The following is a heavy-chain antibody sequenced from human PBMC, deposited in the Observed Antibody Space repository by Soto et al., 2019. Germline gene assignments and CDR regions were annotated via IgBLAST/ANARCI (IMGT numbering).Heavy chain of an antibody. CDR2: FDPEDGET. V-gene: IGHV1-24*01. CDR3: ATDSLDTAMVSHYFDY. J-gene: IGHJ4*02. CDR1: GYTLTELS. Sequence: QVQLVQSGAEVKKPGASVKVSCKVSGYTLTELSMHWVRQAPGKGLEWMGGFDPEDGETIYAQKFQGRVTMTEDTSTDTAYMELSSLRSEDTDVYYCATDSLDTAMVSHYFDYWGQGTLVTVSS. D-gene: IGHD5-18*01.